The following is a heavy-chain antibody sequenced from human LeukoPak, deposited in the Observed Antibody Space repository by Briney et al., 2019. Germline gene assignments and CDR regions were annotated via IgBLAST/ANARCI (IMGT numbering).Heavy chain of an antibody. D-gene: IGHD2-15*01. Sequence: GGSLRLSCAASGFTFSSYWMHWVRQAPGKGLEWVSAISVSGNTYHADSVKGRFTISRDSSKNTLYLQMNSLRAGDAAVYYGAKAPVTTCSGAYCYPFDYWSQGTLVTVSS. CDR1: GFTFSSYW. CDR3: AKAPVTTCSGAYCYPFDY. CDR2: ISVSGNT. J-gene: IGHJ4*02. V-gene: IGHV3-23*01.